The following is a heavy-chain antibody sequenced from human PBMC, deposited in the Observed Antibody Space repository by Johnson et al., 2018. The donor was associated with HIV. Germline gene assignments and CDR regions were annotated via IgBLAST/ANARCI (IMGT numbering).Heavy chain of an antibody. V-gene: IGHV3-74*01. CDR1: GFTFSSYA. D-gene: IGHD3-3*01. Sequence: VQLVESGGGLVKPGGSLRLSCAASGFTFSSYAMSWVRQAPGKGLEWVSRINSDGSSTSYADSVKGRFTISRDSAKNTLYLQMNSLRAEDTAVYYCARDASLRFLEWFDAFDIWGQGTMVTVS. CDR2: INSDGSST. CDR3: ARDASLRFLEWFDAFDI. J-gene: IGHJ3*02.